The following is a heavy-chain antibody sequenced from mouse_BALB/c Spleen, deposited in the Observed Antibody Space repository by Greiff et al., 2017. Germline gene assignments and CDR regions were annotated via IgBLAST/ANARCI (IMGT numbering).Heavy chain of an antibody. CDR3: ASYGSSWSWFAY. D-gene: IGHD1-1*01. CDR1: GFSFTGYG. CDR2: IWGDGST. J-gene: IGHJ3*01. V-gene: IGHV2-6-7*01. Sequence: VQLVESGPGLVEPSQTLSITCTASGFSFTGYGVYWVRQPPGKGLEWLGMIWGDGSTDYNSHLKSRLSISKDNSKSQVFLKMNSLQTDDTARYYCASYGSSWSWFAYWGQGTLVTVSA.